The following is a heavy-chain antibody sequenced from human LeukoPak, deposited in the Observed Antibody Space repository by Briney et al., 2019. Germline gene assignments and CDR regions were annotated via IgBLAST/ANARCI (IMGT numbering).Heavy chain of an antibody. D-gene: IGHD3-22*01. CDR1: GFTVSSNY. J-gene: IGHJ4*02. CDR2: IYSGGST. CDR3: ARILAYYYDSSGYYWFDY. V-gene: IGHV3-53*01. Sequence: GGSLRLSCAASGFTVSSNYMSWVRQAPGKGLEWVSVIYSGGSTYYADSVKGRFTISRDNSKNTLYLQMNSLRAEDTAVYYCARILAYYYDSSGYYWFDYWGQGTLVTVSS.